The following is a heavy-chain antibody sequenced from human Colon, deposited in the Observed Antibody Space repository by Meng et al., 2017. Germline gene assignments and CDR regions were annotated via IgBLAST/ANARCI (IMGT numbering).Heavy chain of an antibody. Sequence: GGSLRLSCAASGFTVSSNYMSWVRQAPGKGLEWVSVIYSGGSTYYADSVKGRFTISRDNATNTLYLQMNSLRAEDTAVYYCARAMTYGDYPLDYWGQGTRVTVSS. D-gene: IGHD4-17*01. J-gene: IGHJ4*02. CDR1: GFTVSSNY. CDR3: ARAMTYGDYPLDY. V-gene: IGHV3-53*01. CDR2: IYSGGST.